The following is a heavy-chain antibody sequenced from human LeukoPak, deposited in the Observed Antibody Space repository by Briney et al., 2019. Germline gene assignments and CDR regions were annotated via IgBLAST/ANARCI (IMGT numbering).Heavy chain of an antibody. Sequence: NSSETLSLTCAVHGGSFSGYHWNWIRQSPGKGLEWIGEINDRGRTNYNPSLKSRVTLSVDTSKNQFSLKLSSVTAADTAVYYCAREGIVATIGGLYYYYYMDVWGKGTTVTVSS. J-gene: IGHJ6*03. CDR3: AREGIVATIGGLYYYYYMDV. V-gene: IGHV4-34*01. CDR1: GGSFSGYH. D-gene: IGHD5-12*01. CDR2: INDRGRT.